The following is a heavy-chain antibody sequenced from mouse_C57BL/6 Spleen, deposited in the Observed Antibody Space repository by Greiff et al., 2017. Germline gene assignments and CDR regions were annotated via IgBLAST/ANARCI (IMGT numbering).Heavy chain of an antibody. V-gene: IGHV1-15*01. CDR2: IDPETGGT. CDR3: TRGSRYFDY. Sequence: VQLQQSGAELVRPGASVTLSCKASGYTFTDYELHWVKQTPVHGLEWIGAIDPETGGTAYNQKFKGKAILTADKSSSTAYMELRSLTSEDSAVYYCTRGSRYFDYWGQGTTLTVSS. CDR1: GYTFTDYE. J-gene: IGHJ2*01.